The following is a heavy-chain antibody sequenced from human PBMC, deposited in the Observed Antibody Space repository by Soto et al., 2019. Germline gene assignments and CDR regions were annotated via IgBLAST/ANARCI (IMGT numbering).Heavy chain of an antibody. CDR3: ARRARPDFYYMDV. V-gene: IGHV3-64*01. CDR2: ISSNGVGT. J-gene: IGHJ6*03. D-gene: IGHD6-6*01. Sequence: EVQLAESGGGLAQPGGSLRLSCAASGFTLSGYAMDWVRQAPGKGLEYVSGISSNGVGTYYANSVQGRFTISRDKSTNPVYLQKGSLTPADMAVYYCARRARPDFYYMDVWGKGTMVTVSS. CDR1: GFTLSGYA.